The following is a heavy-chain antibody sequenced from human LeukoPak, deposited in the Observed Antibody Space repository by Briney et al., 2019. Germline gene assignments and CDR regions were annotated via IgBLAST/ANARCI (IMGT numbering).Heavy chain of an antibody. D-gene: IGHD3-9*01. CDR2: ISYSGST. CDR3: VRGYFDWSYVLDY. Sequence: PSETLSLTCTVSGGSISGYNYYWGWIRQPPGKGLEWIGSISYSGSTYYNPSLKSRVIISVDTSKNQFSLKVNSVTAADTAVYYCVRGYFDWSYVLDYWGQGTLVTASS. V-gene: IGHV4-39*01. CDR1: GGSISGYNYY. J-gene: IGHJ4*02.